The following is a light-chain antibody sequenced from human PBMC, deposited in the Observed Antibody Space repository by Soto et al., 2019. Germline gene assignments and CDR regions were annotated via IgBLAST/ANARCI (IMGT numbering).Light chain of an antibody. CDR3: QTWGTGIDVV. J-gene: IGLJ2*01. V-gene: IGLV4-69*01. CDR1: SGHISYA. Sequence: QLVLTQSPSASASLGASVKLTCTLSSGHISYAIAWHQQQPEKGPRYLMKLNSDGSHSKGDGIPDRFSGSSSGAERYLTISSLQSEDEADYYCQTWGTGIDVVFGGGTKVTVL. CDR2: LNSDGSH.